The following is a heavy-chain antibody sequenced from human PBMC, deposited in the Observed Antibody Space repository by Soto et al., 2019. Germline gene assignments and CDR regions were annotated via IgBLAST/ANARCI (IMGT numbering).Heavy chain of an antibody. CDR1: GFTFSSYG. V-gene: IGHV3-33*01. CDR2: IWYDGSNK. Sequence: PGGSLRLSCAASGFTFSSYGMHWVRQAPGKGLEWVAVIWYDGSNKYYADSVKGRFTISRDNSKNTLYMQMNSLRAEDTAVYYCARDPPDSTLDYWGQGTLVTVSS. CDR3: ARDPPDSTLDY. D-gene: IGHD2-15*01. J-gene: IGHJ4*02.